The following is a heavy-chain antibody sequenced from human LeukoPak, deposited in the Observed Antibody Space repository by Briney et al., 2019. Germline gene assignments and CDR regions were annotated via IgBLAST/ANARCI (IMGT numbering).Heavy chain of an antibody. CDR2: INHSGST. V-gene: IGHV4-34*01. D-gene: IGHD3-16*02. Sequence: SETLSLTCAVYGGSFSSYSWTWIRQSPGKGLEWIGEINHSGSTNYSPSLKSRVIISIDTSKSQFSLKLNSVTAADTAVYYCARRTFGGVIAYWGQGTLVTVSS. CDR3: ARRTFGGVIAY. J-gene: IGHJ4*02. CDR1: GGSFSSYS.